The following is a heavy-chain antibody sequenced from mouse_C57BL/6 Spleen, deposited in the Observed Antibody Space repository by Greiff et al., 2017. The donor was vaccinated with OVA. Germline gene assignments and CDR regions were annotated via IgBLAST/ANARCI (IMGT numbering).Heavy chain of an antibody. V-gene: IGHV2-2*01. CDR3: ARNRDYGSYWYFDV. CDR2: IWSGGST. J-gene: IGHJ1*03. Sequence: VQGVESGPGLVQPSQSLSITCTVSGFSLTSYGVHWVRQSPGKGLEWLGVIWSGGSTDYNAAFISRLSISKDNSKSQVFFKMNSLQADDTAIYYCARNRDYGSYWYFDVWGTGTTVTVSS. D-gene: IGHD1-1*01. CDR1: GFSLTSYG.